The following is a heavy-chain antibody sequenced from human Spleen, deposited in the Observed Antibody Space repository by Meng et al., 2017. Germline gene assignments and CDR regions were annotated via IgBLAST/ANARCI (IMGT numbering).Heavy chain of an antibody. V-gene: IGHV4-31*03. CDR2: IYYSGST. Sequence: QVQLQESGPGLVKPSQTLSLSFHVSGGSISSHDYYWSWIRQHPGKGLEWIGYIYYSGSTYYNPSLRSRVTFSVDTSKNQFSLKLSSVTAADTAVYYCARWRTGSYYFDYWGQGTLVTVSS. CDR1: GGSISSHDYY. J-gene: IGHJ4*02. CDR3: ARWRTGSYYFDY. D-gene: IGHD1-26*01.